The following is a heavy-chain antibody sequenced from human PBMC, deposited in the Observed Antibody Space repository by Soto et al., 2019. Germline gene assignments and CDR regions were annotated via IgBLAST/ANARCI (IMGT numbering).Heavy chain of an antibody. CDR3: AEGWENFDY. CDR2: ISYDGSNK. V-gene: IGHV3-30*18. D-gene: IGHD1-26*01. J-gene: IGHJ4*02. Sequence: QVQLVGSGGGVVQPGRSLRLSCAASGFTFSSYGMHWVRQAPGKGLEWVAVISYDGSNKYYADSVKGRFTISRDNSKNTLYLQMNSLRAEDTAVYYCAEGWENFDYWGQGTLVTVSS. CDR1: GFTFSSYG.